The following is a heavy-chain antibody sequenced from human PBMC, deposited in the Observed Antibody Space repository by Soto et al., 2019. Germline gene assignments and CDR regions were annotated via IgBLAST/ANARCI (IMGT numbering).Heavy chain of an antibody. CDR2: INHSGST. D-gene: IGHD3-22*01. CDR1: GGSFSGYY. V-gene: IGHV4-34*01. J-gene: IGHJ4*02. CDR3: ARVEYYEDSSGYYYECLDY. Sequence: QVQLQQWGAGLLKPSETLSLTCAVYGGSFSGYYWSWIRQPPGKGLEWIGEINHSGSTNYNPSLKSRGTISVDTAKNQFALKLSSVTAADTAVYYCARVEYYEDSSGYYYECLDYWGQGTLVTVSS.